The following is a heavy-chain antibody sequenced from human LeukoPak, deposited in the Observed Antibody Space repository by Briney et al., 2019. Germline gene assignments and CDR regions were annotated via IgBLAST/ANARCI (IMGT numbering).Heavy chain of an antibody. V-gene: IGHV4-59*08. CDR1: GGSISDYY. D-gene: IGHD3-10*01. J-gene: IGHJ4*02. Sequence: SETLSLTCTVSGGSISDYYWSWIRQPPGKGLEWIGYIYYSGITNYNPSLKTRVTILEDTSKNQFSLKLSSVTAADTAVYYCARWGSNMAREKGDHWGQGTLVTVSS. CDR3: ARWGSNMAREKGDH. CDR2: IYYSGIT.